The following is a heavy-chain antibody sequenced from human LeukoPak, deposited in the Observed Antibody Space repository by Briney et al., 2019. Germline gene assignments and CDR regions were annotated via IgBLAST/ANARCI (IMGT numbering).Heavy chain of an antibody. D-gene: IGHD6-13*01. J-gene: IGHJ3*02. CDR2: MNPNRGST. CDR3: ARDKRGQAAADDPFDI. Sequence: ASVKVSCKASGYTFSSSDINWVRQAAGQGLEWMGWMNPNRGSTGYAQKFQGRVTMTRDTSINTAYMELSSLRVEDTAGYYCARDKRGQAAADDPFDIWGQGTMVTVSS. V-gene: IGHV1-8*02. CDR1: GYTFSSSD.